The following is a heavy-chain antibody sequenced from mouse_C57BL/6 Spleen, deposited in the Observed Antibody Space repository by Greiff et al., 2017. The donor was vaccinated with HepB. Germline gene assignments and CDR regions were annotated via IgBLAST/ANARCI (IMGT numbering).Heavy chain of an antibody. Sequence: VQLQQSGPELVKPGASVKISCKASGYTFTDYYMNWVKQSHGKSLEWIGDINPNNGGTSYNQKFKGKATLTVDKSSSTAYMELRSLTSEDSAVYYCARYDEGVDYWGQGTTLTVSS. CDR2: INPNNGGT. D-gene: IGHD2-12*01. CDR3: ARYDEGVDY. V-gene: IGHV1-26*01. CDR1: GYTFTDYY. J-gene: IGHJ2*01.